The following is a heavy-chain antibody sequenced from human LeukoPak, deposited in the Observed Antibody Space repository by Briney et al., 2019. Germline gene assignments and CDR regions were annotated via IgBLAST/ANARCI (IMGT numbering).Heavy chain of an antibody. CDR2: LSGSAGST. CDR1: GFTFSSYA. CDR3: AKRGAEVGATVAPGDY. Sequence: GGSLRLSCAASGFTFSSYAMSWVRQAPGKGLEWVSALSGSAGSTYYADSVTGRFTISRDNSKNTLYLQMNSLRAEDTAVYYCAKRGAEVGATVAPGDYWGQGTLVTVSS. V-gene: IGHV3-23*01. J-gene: IGHJ4*02. D-gene: IGHD1-26*01.